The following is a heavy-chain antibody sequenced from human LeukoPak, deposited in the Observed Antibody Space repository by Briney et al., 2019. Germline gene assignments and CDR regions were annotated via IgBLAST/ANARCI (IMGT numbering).Heavy chain of an antibody. CDR3: ARGARIAVALYYFDY. J-gene: IGHJ4*02. Sequence: PGGSLRLSCAASGFTVSSNYMSWVRQAPGKGLGWVSVIYSGGNTYYADSVKGRFTISRDNSKNTLYLQMNSLRAEDTAVYYCARGARIAVALYYFDYWGQGTLVTVSS. D-gene: IGHD6-19*01. V-gene: IGHV3-53*01. CDR2: IYSGGNT. CDR1: GFTVSSNY.